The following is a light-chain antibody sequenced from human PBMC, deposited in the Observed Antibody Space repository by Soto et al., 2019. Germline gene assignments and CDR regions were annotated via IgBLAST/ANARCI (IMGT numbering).Light chain of an antibody. V-gene: IGKV3-20*01. CDR3: QQYGSSIT. Sequence: ETVFAQSPDTLSLSPGETATLFCRASQRVSSSYLAWYQQKAGQAPRLLIYGTSSRATGIPDRFSGSGSGTDFTLTISRLEPEDFAVFYCQQYGSSITFGQGAKVDIK. CDR2: GTS. CDR1: QRVSSSY. J-gene: IGKJ1*01.